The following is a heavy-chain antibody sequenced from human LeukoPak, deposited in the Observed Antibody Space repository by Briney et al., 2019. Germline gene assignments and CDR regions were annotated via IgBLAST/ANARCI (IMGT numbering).Heavy chain of an antibody. Sequence: GGSLRLSCAASGFTFSSYSMNWVRQAPGKGLEWVSSISSSSSYIYYADSVKGRFTISRDNSKNTLYLQMNSLRAEDTAVYYCAKGYSSSRRWFDPWGQGTLVTVSS. CDR3: AKGYSSSRRWFDP. CDR1: GFTFSSYS. CDR2: ISSSSSYI. V-gene: IGHV3-21*04. D-gene: IGHD6-6*01. J-gene: IGHJ5*02.